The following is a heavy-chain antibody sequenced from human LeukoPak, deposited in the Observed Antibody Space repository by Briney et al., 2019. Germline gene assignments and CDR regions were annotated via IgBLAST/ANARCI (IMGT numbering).Heavy chain of an antibody. J-gene: IGHJ3*02. CDR1: GFTFNNAW. CDR2: ISGGGSST. Sequence: QTGGSLRLSCAASGFTFNNAWMSWVRQAPGKGLEWVSVISGGGSSTYYADSVKGRFTISRDNSKNTLYLQVNSLRADDTAVYYCAKRIDSYGRNAFDIWGQGTMVTVSS. CDR3: AKRIDSYGRNAFDI. D-gene: IGHD1-26*01. V-gene: IGHV3-23*01.